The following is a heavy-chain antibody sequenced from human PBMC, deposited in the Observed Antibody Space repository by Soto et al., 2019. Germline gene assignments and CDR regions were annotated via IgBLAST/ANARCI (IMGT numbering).Heavy chain of an antibody. D-gene: IGHD2-15*01. CDR1: GYTFTSYY. Sequence: ASVKVSCKASGYTFTSYYMHWVRQAPGQGLEWMGRISPNNGNTSYAQKLQGRVTMTTDTSTNTAYMELRSLRSDDTAVYYCASTCSGGSCRDAFDIWGQGTMVTVSS. CDR2: ISPNNGNT. J-gene: IGHJ3*02. CDR3: ASTCSGGSCRDAFDI. V-gene: IGHV1-18*04.